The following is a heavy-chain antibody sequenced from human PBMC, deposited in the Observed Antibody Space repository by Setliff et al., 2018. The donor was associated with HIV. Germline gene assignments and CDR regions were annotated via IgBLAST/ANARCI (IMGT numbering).Heavy chain of an antibody. CDR2: INSDGTST. J-gene: IGHJ4*02. CDR3: ARDLSYDYDRSSDTFDY. V-gene: IGHV3-74*03. Sequence: RLSCAASGFTFSPYWMHWVRQAPGKGLVWVSRINSDGTSTTYADSGKGRFTISRDNAKNTLYLQMNSLRAEDTAVYYCARDLSYDYDRSSDTFDYWGQGTLVTVSS. CDR1: GFTFSPYW. D-gene: IGHD3-22*01.